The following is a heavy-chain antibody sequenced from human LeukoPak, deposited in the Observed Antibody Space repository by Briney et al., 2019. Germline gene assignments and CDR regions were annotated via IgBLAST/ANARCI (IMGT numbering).Heavy chain of an antibody. D-gene: IGHD1-26*01. Sequence: PGGSLRLSCAASGFTFSSYSMNWVRQAPGKGLEWVSSISNDNNYIYYTDSVKGRFTISRDYANSSLYLQMTSLRAEDTAVYYCAKGGSHFQDWGQGTLVTVSS. CDR1: GFTFSSYS. J-gene: IGHJ1*01. V-gene: IGHV3-21*01. CDR3: AKGGSHFQD. CDR2: ISNDNNYI.